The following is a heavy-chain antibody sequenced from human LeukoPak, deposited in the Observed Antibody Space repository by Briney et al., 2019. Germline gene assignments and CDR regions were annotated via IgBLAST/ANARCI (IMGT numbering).Heavy chain of an antibody. CDR2: INTNTGNP. CDR3: ARPSSSWPGDAFDI. Sequence: AASVNVSCKASGYTFTSYAMNWVRQAPGQGLEWMGWINTNTGNPTYAQGFTGRFVFSLDTSVSTSYLQISSLKAEDTAVFYCARPSSSWPGDAFDIWGQGTMVTVSS. J-gene: IGHJ3*02. V-gene: IGHV7-4-1*02. D-gene: IGHD6-13*01. CDR1: GYTFTSYA.